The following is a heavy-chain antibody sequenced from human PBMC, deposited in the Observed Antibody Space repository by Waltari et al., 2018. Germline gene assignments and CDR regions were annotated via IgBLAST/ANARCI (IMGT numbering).Heavy chain of an antibody. J-gene: IGHJ6*03. CDR3: AREGYGGNSLYYYMDV. Sequence: EVQLVESGGGLVKPGGSLRLSCAASGFTFSSYSMNWVRQAPGKGLEWVSSISSSSSYIYYADSVKGRFTISRDNAKNSLYLQMNSLRAEDTAVYYCAREGYGGNSLYYYMDVWGKGTTVTVSS. CDR2: ISSSSSYI. CDR1: GFTFSSYS. V-gene: IGHV3-21*01. D-gene: IGHD4-17*01.